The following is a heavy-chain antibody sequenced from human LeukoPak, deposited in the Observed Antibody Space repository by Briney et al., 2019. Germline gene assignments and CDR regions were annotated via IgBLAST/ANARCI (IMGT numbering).Heavy chain of an antibody. CDR2: ISGSGGST. Sequence: GGSLRLSCEASGFTLSSNVMSWVRQAPGEGLQWVSGISGSGGSTYYADPAKGRFTSSRDNSKNTLYLQRNSLGAEDTAVCCCAKGVSGGYVHYWGQGTLVTASS. CDR1: GFTLSSNV. V-gene: IGHV3-23*01. J-gene: IGHJ4*02. D-gene: IGHD2-15*01. CDR3: AKGVSGGYVHY.